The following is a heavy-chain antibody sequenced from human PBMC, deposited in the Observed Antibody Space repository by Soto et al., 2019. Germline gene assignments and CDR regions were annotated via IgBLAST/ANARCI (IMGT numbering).Heavy chain of an antibody. CDR2: IYSGGST. V-gene: IGHV3-53*01. Sequence: GGSLRLSCAASGFTVSSNYMSWVRQAPGKGLEWVSVIYSGGSTYYADSVKGRFTISRDNSKNTLYLQMNSLRAEDTAVYYCAKAAVMVPLFDYWGQGTLVTVSS. J-gene: IGHJ4*02. CDR1: GFTVSSNY. CDR3: AKAAVMVPLFDY. D-gene: IGHD5-18*01.